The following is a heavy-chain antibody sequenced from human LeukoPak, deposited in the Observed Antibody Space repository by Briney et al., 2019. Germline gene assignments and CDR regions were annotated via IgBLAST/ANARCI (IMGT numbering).Heavy chain of an antibody. Sequence: KTSETLSLTCTVSGGSISSGGYYWSWIRQHPGKGLEWIGYIYYSGSTYYNPSLKSRVTISVDTSKNQFSLKLSFVTAADTAVYYCARRSIRNYYGMDVWGQGTTVTVSS. CDR1: GGSISSGGYY. J-gene: IGHJ6*02. CDR2: IYYSGST. CDR3: ARRSIRNYYGMDV. V-gene: IGHV4-31*03. D-gene: IGHD2-2*01.